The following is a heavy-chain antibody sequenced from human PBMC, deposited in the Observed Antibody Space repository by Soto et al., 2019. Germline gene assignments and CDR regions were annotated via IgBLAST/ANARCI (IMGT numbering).Heavy chain of an antibody. CDR3: AKGASVAGTYNWFDP. CDR2: ISWNSGSI. J-gene: IGHJ5*02. D-gene: IGHD6-19*01. CDR1: GFTIDDYA. Sequence: GGSLRLSCAASGFTIDDYAMHWVRQAPGKGLEWVSGISWNSGSIGYADSVKGRFTISRDNAKNSLYLQMNSLRVEDTALYYCAKGASVAGTYNWFDPWGQGTLVTVSS. V-gene: IGHV3-9*01.